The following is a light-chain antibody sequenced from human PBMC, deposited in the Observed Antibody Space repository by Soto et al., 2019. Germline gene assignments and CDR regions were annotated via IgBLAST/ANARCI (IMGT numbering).Light chain of an antibody. J-gene: IGLJ1*01. CDR3: SSYTSDSAYV. CDR2: AVS. Sequence: QSVLTQPASVSGSPGQSITISCTGNSSDVGLYGYVSWYQQHPGKAPRLMIYAVSNRPSGVSNRFSASKSGNTASLFISGLQAEDEADYYCSSYTSDSAYVFGSGTKVTV. V-gene: IGLV2-14*01. CDR1: SSDVGLYGY.